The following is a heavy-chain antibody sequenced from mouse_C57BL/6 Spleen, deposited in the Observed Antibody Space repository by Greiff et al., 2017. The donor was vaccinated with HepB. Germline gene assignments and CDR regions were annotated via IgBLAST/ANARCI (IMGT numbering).Heavy chain of an antibody. CDR1: GYAFSSSW. V-gene: IGHV1-82*01. Sequence: QVQLQQSGPELVKPGASVKISCKASGYAFSSSWMNWVKQRPGKGLEWIGRIYPGDGDTNYNGKFKGKATLTADKSSSTAYMQLSSLTSEDSAVYFCARGGWFLDYWGQGTSVTVSS. CDR3: ARGGWFLDY. J-gene: IGHJ4*01. CDR2: IYPGDGDT. D-gene: IGHD1-1*02.